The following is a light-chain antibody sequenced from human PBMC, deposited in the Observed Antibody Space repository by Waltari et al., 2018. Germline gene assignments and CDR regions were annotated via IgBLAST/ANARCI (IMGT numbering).Light chain of an antibody. CDR2: VAG. J-gene: IGLJ2*01. Sequence: SYVLTQPPSVSVAPGQTAPITCAGDTTGTTRLPWSQQSPGQAPVLAVFVAGDRPSGLPERFSGSNSGNTATLTISRAEAGDEADYFCQVWHIGSDRVVFGGGTRLTVL. CDR3: QVWHIGSDRVV. CDR1: TTGTTR. V-gene: IGLV3-21*02.